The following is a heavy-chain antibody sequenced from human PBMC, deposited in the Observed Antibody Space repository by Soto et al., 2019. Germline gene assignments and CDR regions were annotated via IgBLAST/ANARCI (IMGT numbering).Heavy chain of an antibody. Sequence: GASVKVSCKASGYTFTGYYMHWVRQAPGQGLEWMGWINPNSGGTNYAQKFQGWVTMTRDTSISTAYMELRSLRSDDTAVYYCARGLTGTTLYYYYYGMDVWGQGTTVTVSS. V-gene: IGHV1-2*04. CDR1: GYTFTGYY. J-gene: IGHJ6*02. CDR2: INPNSGGT. D-gene: IGHD1-20*01. CDR3: ARGLTGTTLYYYYYGMDV.